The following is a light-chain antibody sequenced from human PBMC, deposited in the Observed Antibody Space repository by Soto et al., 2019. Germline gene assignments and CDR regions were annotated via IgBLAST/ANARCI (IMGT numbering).Light chain of an antibody. J-gene: IGLJ2*01. CDR2: STS. CDR1: TGAVTSGYY. V-gene: IGLV7-43*01. Sequence: QAVVTQEPSLTVSPGGTVTLTCASSTGAVTSGYYPNWFQQKPGQALRVLIYSTSNKHSWTPARFSGSLLGGKAALTLSGVQPEDEAEYYCLLYYGGARVFGGGTKLTVL. CDR3: LLYYGGARV.